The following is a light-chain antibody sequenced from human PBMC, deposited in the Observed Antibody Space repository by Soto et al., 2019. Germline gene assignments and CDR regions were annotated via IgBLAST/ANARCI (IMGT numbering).Light chain of an antibody. CDR1: KLGDKY. Sequence: SYELTQPPSVSVSPGQTASITCSGDKLGDKYACWYQQKPGQSPVLVIYQDSKRPSGIPERFSGSNSGNTATLTISGTQAMDEADYYCQAWDSSTLVFGGGTKVT. V-gene: IGLV3-1*01. J-gene: IGLJ2*01. CDR3: QAWDSSTLV. CDR2: QDS.